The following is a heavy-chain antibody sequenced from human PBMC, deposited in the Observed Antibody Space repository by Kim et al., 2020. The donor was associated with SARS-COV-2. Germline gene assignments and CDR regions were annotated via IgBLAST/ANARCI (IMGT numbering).Heavy chain of an antibody. CDR2: ISARDGNT. CDR3: ARGAYGEVSFDY. Sequence: ASVKVSCKACGYMFTSYGFSWVRQAPGQGLEWLGWISARDGNTKYGQKVQGRVIMTTDTSTNTASMELWSLRSDDTAMYYCARGAYGEVSFDYCVHGTLV. V-gene: IGHV1-18*04. D-gene: IGHD3-10*01. J-gene: IGHJ4*01. CDR1: GYMFTSYG.